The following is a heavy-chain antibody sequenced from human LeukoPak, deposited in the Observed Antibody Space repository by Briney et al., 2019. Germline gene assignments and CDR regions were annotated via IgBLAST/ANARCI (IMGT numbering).Heavy chain of an antibody. D-gene: IGHD2-15*01. CDR1: GYSINSGYY. V-gene: IGHV4-38-2*01. J-gene: IGHJ4*02. Sequence: PSETLSLTCAVSGYSINSGYYWGWIRQPPGKGPGWIGSFYHSGSTYYNPSLKSRVTISVDTSRNQFSLKLTSVTAADTAVYYCARLGGGGTNYYFDYWGQGTLVTVSS. CDR3: ARLGGGGTNYYFDY. CDR2: FYHSGST.